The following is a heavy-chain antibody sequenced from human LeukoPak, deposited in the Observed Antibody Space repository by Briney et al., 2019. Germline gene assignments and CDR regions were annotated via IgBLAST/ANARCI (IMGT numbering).Heavy chain of an antibody. J-gene: IGHJ4*02. CDR1: GFTFSSYG. CDR3: AKDTRRYCSSTSCYHFDY. CDR2: IWYDGSNK. Sequence: PGGSLRLSCAASGFTFSSYGMHWVRQAPGKGLEWVAVIWYDGSNKYYADSVKGRFTISRDNSKNTLYLQMNSLRAEDTAVYYCAKDTRRYCSSTSCYHFDYWGQGTLVTVSS. D-gene: IGHD2-2*01. V-gene: IGHV3-33*03.